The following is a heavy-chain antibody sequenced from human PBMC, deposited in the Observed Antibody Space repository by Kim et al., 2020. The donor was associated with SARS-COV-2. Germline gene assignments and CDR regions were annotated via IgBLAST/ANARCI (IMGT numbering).Heavy chain of an antibody. CDR1: GFTFSSYW. CDR2: IKQDGSEK. CDR3: ARDSYFLAGGMDV. Sequence: GGSLRLSCAASGFTFSSYWMSWVRQAPGKGLEWVANIKQDGSEKYYVDSVKGRFTISRDNAKNSLYLQMNSLRAEDTAVYYCARDSYFLAGGMDVWGQGTTVTVSS. J-gene: IGHJ6*02. V-gene: IGHV3-7*01. D-gene: IGHD3-3*01.